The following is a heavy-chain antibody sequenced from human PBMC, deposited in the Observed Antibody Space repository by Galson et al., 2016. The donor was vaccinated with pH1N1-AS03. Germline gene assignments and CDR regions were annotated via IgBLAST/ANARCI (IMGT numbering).Heavy chain of an antibody. V-gene: IGHV3-49*03. CDR2: IRSKTYGGTT. J-gene: IGHJ3*02. Sequence: SLRLSCAASGFTFGDYPLTWFRQAPGKGLEWVGFIRSKTYGGTTEYAASVKGRFTISRDDSKSIAYLQMNSLKTEDTAVYYCARARTSPGSLAGVGFDILGQGTMVTVSS. CDR1: GFTFGDYP. CDR3: ARARTSPGSLAGVGFDI.